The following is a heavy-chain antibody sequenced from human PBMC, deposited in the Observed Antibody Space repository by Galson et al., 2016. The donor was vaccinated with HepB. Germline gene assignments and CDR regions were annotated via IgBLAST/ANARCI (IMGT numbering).Heavy chain of an antibody. CDR2: IESYSKII. CDR3: ARDGPNYNYDF. J-gene: IGHJ4*02. D-gene: IGHD5-24*01. CDR1: GFTFRKYG. Sequence: SLRLSCAASGFTFRKYGFNWVRLTPGKGLEWLSYIESYSKIIRYTESVRGRFTVSRDNAKNSVYLQLSGLRVEDTATYYCARDGPNYNYDFWGQGTRVTVFS. V-gene: IGHV3-48*04.